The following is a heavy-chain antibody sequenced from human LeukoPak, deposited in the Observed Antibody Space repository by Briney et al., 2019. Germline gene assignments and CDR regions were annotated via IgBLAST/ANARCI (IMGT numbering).Heavy chain of an antibody. CDR3: AGRRYGNQFDP. V-gene: IGHV4-39*01. J-gene: IGHJ5*02. Sequence: SETLSLTCTVSGGSISTSGYYWGWIRQPPGKGLEWIGSIFYSGSTFYNPSLKNRITISVDTSKNQFSLKLSSVTAADTAVYYCAGRRYGNQFDPWGQGTLVTVSS. D-gene: IGHD4-17*01. CDR1: GGSISTSGYY. CDR2: IFYSGST.